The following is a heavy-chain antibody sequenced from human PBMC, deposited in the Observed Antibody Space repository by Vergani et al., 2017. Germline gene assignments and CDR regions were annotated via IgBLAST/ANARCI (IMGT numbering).Heavy chain of an antibody. V-gene: IGHV1-69*04. CDR2: SIPILGIA. Sequence: QVQLVQSGAEVKKPGSSVKVSCKASGGTFSSYAISWVRQAPGQGLEWMGRSIPILGIANYAQKFQGRVTITADKSTSTAYMELSSLRSEDTAGYDCARDGVDTASHRFFLRFCFDYWGQGTLVTVSS. J-gene: IGHJ4*02. D-gene: IGHD5-18*01. CDR3: ARDGVDTASHRFFLRFCFDY. CDR1: GGTFSSYA.